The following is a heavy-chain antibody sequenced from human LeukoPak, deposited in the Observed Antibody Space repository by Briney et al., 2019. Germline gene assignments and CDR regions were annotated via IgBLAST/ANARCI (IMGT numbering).Heavy chain of an antibody. D-gene: IGHD4-4*01. V-gene: IGHV3-7*01. CDR2: IDQDGSNK. J-gene: IGHJ4*02. Sequence: PGGTLRLFCATSGFAFRRYCMSWVRHAPGKGLEWVANIDQDGSNKNYVDSVRGRFTISRDDARNSLFLQMNSLRAEDTAMYYCARVDYTDEGWGYWGQGTLVTVSS. CDR3: ARVDYTDEGWGY. CDR1: GFAFRRYC.